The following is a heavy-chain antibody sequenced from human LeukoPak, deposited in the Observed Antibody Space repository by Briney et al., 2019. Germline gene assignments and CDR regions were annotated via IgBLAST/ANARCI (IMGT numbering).Heavy chain of an antibody. V-gene: IGHV3-11*04. CDR3: ARVPGSRSPHHFDS. J-gene: IGHJ4*02. Sequence: GGSLRLSCAASGFTFSDSYMSWDRQAPGKGLEWVSYISSGGATIKYAESVKGRFTISRDNAKNSLYLQMSSVRVEDTAVYYCARVPGSRSPHHFDSWGQGALVTVSP. D-gene: IGHD1-26*01. CDR1: GFTFSDSY. CDR2: ISSGGATI.